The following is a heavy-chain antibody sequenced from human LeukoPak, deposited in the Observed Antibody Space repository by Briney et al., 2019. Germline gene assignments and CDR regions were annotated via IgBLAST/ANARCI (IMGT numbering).Heavy chain of an antibody. CDR2: INHSGST. J-gene: IGHJ1*01. D-gene: IGHD6-19*01. CDR1: GGSFSGYY. Sequence: PSETLSLTCAVYGGSFSGYYWSWIRQPPGKGLEWIGEINHSGSTNYNPSLKGRVTISVDTSKNQFSLKLSSVTAADTAVYYCARSYSSGWYGGRGYFQHWGQGTLVTVSS. CDR3: ARSYSSGWYGGRGYFQH. V-gene: IGHV4-34*01.